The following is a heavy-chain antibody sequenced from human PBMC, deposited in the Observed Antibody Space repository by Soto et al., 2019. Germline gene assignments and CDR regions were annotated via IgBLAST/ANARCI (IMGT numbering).Heavy chain of an antibody. J-gene: IGHJ5*02. D-gene: IGHD3-3*01. CDR3: ATDPRSGYSRAHNWFDP. Sequence: ASVKVSCKVSGYTLTELSMHWVRQAPGKGLEWMGGFDPEDGETIYAQKFQGRVTMTEDTSTDTAYMELSSLRSEDTAVYCCATDPRSGYSRAHNWFDPWGQGTLVTVSS. CDR2: FDPEDGET. CDR1: GYTLTELS. V-gene: IGHV1-24*01.